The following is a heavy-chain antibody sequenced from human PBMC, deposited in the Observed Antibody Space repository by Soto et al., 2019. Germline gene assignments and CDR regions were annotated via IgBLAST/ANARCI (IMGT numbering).Heavy chain of an antibody. CDR1: GGASSTYV. V-gene: IGHV1-69*06. D-gene: IGHD1-26*01. CDR3: ARGRPRSGPPFYYYGLDV. Sequence: QVQLVQSGAEVKKPGSSVKVSCKAYGGASSTYVISWMRQAPGQGLEWMGRVIPMSGSSNYAQKFQGRVTITADKDTSIAYMEVRSLRSEDTAVYYCARGRPRSGPPFYYYGLDVWGQGTTVIVSS. CDR2: VIPMSGSS. J-gene: IGHJ6*02.